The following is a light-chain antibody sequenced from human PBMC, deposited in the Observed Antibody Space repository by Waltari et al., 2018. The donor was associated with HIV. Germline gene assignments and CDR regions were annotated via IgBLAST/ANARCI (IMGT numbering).Light chain of an antibody. Sequence: QSVLPPPPSVSAAPGQKVTIPCSGSTSNIANNYVTWYQQLPGTAPKLLIYDNDKRPSGIPDRFSGSKSGTSATLGITELQTGDEADYYCGTWDSSLSAVVFGGGTKLTVL. V-gene: IGLV1-51*01. J-gene: IGLJ2*01. CDR1: TSNIANNY. CDR2: DND. CDR3: GTWDSSLSAVV.